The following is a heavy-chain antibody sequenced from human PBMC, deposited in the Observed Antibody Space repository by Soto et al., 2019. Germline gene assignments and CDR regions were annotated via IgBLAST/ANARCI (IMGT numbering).Heavy chain of an antibody. J-gene: IGHJ6*02. Sequence: EVQLLESGGGLVQPGGSLRLSCAASGFTFSTYAMSWVGQAPGKGLEWVSVISASGGSTFYADSVKGRFTVSRDNSRNTLYLQVISLRVEDTAVYYCAKDLRTSTNYNYGMDVWGQGTTVTVSS. CDR1: GFTFSTYA. V-gene: IGHV3-23*01. CDR2: ISASGGST. CDR3: AKDLRTSTNYNYGMDV.